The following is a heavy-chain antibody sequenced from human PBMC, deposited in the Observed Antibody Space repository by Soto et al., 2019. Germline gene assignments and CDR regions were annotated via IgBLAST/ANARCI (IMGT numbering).Heavy chain of an antibody. CDR2: INPNSGGT. CDR3: ARDIGGPVAAAYGMGV. Sequence: ASVKVSCKASGYTFTGYYMHWVRQAPGQGLEWMGWINPNSGGTNYAQKFQGRVTMTRDTSISTAYMELSRLRSDDTAVYYCARDIGGPVAAAYGMGVWGQGTRGSVSS. V-gene: IGHV1-2*02. CDR1: GYTFTGYY. J-gene: IGHJ6*02. D-gene: IGHD2-15*01.